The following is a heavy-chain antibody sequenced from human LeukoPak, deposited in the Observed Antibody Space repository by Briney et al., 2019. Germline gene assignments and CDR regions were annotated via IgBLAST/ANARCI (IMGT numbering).Heavy chain of an antibody. D-gene: IGHD2-15*01. V-gene: IGHV4-34*01. CDR1: GGSFSGYC. CDR2: INHSGST. CDR3: ARERFCSGGSCYRRSNWFDP. Sequence: SETLSLTCAVYGGSFSGYCWSWIRQPPGKGLEWIGEINHSGSTNYNPSLKSRVTISVDTSKKQFSLKLSSVTAADTAVYYCARERFCSGGSCYRRSNWFDPWGQGTLVTVSS. J-gene: IGHJ5*02.